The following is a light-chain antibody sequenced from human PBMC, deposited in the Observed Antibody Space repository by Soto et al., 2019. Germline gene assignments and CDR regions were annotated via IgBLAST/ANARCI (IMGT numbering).Light chain of an antibody. J-gene: IGKJ1*01. Sequence: EIVLTQSPGSLSLSPGEGATLSCRASQSVSSTFLAWYQQKPGQAPRLLIYGASSRATGIPDRYSGSGSGTKFTLAISRMEHDAFEVYYCQNSDDSRPTWTFGQGTQVEVK. CDR1: QSVSSTF. CDR3: QNSDDSRPTWT. V-gene: IGKV3-20*01. CDR2: GAS.